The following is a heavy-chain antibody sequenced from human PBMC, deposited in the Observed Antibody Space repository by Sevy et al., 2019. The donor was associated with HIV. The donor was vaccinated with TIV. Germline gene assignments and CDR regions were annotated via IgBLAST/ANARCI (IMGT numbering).Heavy chain of an antibody. CDR3: ATDGYSSSSAYFDY. J-gene: IGHJ4*02. Sequence: SGPTLVKPTQTLTLTCTCSGFSLSTSGVGVGWIRQPPGKALEWLALIYWNDDKRYSPSLKSRLTITQDTSKNPVVLKMTNMDLVHTATYFCATDGYSSSSAYFDYWGQGTQVTVSS. CDR2: IYWNDDK. CDR1: GFSLSTSGVG. D-gene: IGHD6-6*01. V-gene: IGHV2-5*01.